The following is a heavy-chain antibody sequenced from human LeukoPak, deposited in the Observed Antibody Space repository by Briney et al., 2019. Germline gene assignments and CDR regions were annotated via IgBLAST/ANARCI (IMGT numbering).Heavy chain of an antibody. CDR2: ISGSGGST. CDR1: GFTLSSYA. V-gene: IGHV3-23*01. D-gene: IGHD2-2*02. Sequence: GGSLRLSCAASGFTLSSYAMSWVRQAPGKGLEWVSAISGSGGSTYYADSVKGRFTISRDNSKNTLYLQMNSLRAEDTAVYYCAKDFVVVPAAIRASYYYYYGMDVWGQGTTVTVSS. CDR3: AKDFVVVPAAIRASYYYYYGMDV. J-gene: IGHJ6*02.